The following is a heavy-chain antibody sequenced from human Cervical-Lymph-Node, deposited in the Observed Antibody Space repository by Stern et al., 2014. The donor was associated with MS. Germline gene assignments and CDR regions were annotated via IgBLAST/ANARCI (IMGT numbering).Heavy chain of an antibody. D-gene: IGHD4-17*01. CDR3: ARASLSDYDWFDP. J-gene: IGHJ5*02. CDR1: GFSFSSTA. Sequence: EVQLVESGGGLVQPGGSLRLSCAASGFSFSSTAMSWVRQAPGKGLEWVSAISGSGVNKYYTDSVKGRFTTSRDNSKNTLYLRINSLRVEDTAVYYCARASLSDYDWFDPWGRGILVTVSS. CDR2: ISGSGVNK. V-gene: IGHV3-23*04.